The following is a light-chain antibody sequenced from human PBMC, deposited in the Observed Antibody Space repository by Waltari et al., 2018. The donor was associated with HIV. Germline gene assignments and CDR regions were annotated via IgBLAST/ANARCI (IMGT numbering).Light chain of an antibody. CDR1: SFDSDLFNF. J-gene: IGLJ3*02. Sequence: SALTQPASVSGSPGQSVTISCSGISFDSDLFNFVSWYQPHPGNAPPLLLYEVAYRSGGVPCRFSGSKSGDTASLTISGLQSDDEASYYFPSHSTSDFWMFGGGTKWTVL. V-gene: IGLV2-14*01. CDR3: PSHSTSDFWM. CDR2: EVA.